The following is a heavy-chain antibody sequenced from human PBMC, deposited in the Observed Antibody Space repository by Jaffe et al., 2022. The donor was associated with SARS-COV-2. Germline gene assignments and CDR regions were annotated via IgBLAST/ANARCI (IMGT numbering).Heavy chain of an antibody. CDR2: ISSSAYTI. J-gene: IGHJ4*02. V-gene: IGHV3-11*01. CDR3: ARAVGYCSGGRCYPGGGFDY. Sequence: QVQVVESGGGLVKPGGSLRLSCAASGFIFSDYYMTWIRQAPGKGLEWVSYISSSAYTIHYADSVKGRFTISRDNAKKSLYLQMNSLRAEDTAVYYCARAVGYCSGGRCYPGGGFDYWGQGAPVTVSS. CDR1: GFIFSDYY. D-gene: IGHD2-15*01.